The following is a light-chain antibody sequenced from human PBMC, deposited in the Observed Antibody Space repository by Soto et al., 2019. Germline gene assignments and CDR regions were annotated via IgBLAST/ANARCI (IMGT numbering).Light chain of an antibody. CDR3: QQLNYYPLT. Sequence: DIQMTKSPSTLSGSVGDRVTITCRARQTIGSWLAWYQQKPGKASKLLIYKVCSLERGGPSRCSGSGAGTEYTLTVTSVQPEDFATYYCQQLNYYPLTFGGGTKVDIK. J-gene: IGKJ4*01. V-gene: IGKV1-5*03. CDR2: KVC. CDR1: QTIGSW.